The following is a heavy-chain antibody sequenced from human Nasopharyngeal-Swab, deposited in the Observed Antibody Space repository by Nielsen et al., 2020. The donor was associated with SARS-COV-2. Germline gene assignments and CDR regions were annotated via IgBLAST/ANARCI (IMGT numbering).Heavy chain of an antibody. CDR2: ISYDGSNK. CDR3: ARPYSGSYFHGMDV. Sequence: WMRPRPWTGLEWVAVISYDGSNKYYADSVKGRFTISRDNSKNTLYLQMNSLRAEDTAVYYCARPYSGSYFHGMDVWGQGTTVTVSS. V-gene: IGHV3-30-3*01. J-gene: IGHJ6*02. D-gene: IGHD1-26*01.